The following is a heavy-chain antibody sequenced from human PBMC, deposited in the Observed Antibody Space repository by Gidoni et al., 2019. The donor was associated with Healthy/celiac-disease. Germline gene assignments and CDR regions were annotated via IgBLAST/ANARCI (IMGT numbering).Heavy chain of an antibody. CDR3: ARENGRITMVRGVDN. J-gene: IGHJ4*02. Sequence: QLQLQESGPGLVKPSETLSLTCTVSGGSISSSSYYWGWIRQPPGKGLEWIGSIYYSGSTYYNPSLKSRVTISVDTSKNQFSLKLSSVTAADTAVYYCARENGRITMVRGVDNWGQGTLVTVSS. CDR2: IYYSGST. CDR1: GGSISSSSYY. D-gene: IGHD3-10*01. V-gene: IGHV4-39*01.